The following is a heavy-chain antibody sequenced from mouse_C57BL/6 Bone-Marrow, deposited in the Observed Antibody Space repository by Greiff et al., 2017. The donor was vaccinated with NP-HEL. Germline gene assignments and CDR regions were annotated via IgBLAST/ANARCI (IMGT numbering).Heavy chain of an antibody. V-gene: IGHV1-39*01. D-gene: IGHD1-1*01. CDR3: ASSDYYGSSLLTMDY. J-gene: IGHJ4*01. Sequence: VQLQQSGPELVKPGASVKISCKASGYSFTDYNMNWVKQSNGKSLEWIGVINPNYGTTSYNQKFKGKATLTADQSSSTAYMQLNSLTSEDSAVYYCASSDYYGSSLLTMDYWGQGTSVTVSS. CDR1: GYSFTDYN. CDR2: INPNYGTT.